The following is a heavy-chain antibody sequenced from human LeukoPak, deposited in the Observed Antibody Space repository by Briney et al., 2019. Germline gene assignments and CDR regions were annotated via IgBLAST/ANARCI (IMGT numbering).Heavy chain of an antibody. CDR1: RFTFSSYE. Sequence: GGSLRLSCAASRFTFSSYEMNWVRQAPGKGLEWVSYISSSGSTRYYADSVKGRFTISRDNAKNSLYLQMNSLRAEDTAVYYCAREQGYREYFDYWGQGTLVTVSS. D-gene: IGHD2-15*01. CDR2: ISSSGSTR. CDR3: AREQGYREYFDY. V-gene: IGHV3-48*03. J-gene: IGHJ4*02.